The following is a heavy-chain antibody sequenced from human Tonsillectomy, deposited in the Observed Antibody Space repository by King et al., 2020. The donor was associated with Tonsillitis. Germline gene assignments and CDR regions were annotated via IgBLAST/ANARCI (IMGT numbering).Heavy chain of an antibody. J-gene: IGHJ4*02. D-gene: IGHD2-2*01. V-gene: IGHV1-18*04. CDR2: ISAYNGNT. Sequence: QLVQSGAEVKKPGASVKVSCKASGYTFTSYGISWVRQAPGQGLEWMGWISAYNGNTNYAQKLQGRFTMTTDTSTSTAYMELGSLRSDDTAVYYCVRVTFASGLIEEFVVLPAALCYYFDYWGPRTLVTVSS. CDR3: VRVTFASGLIEEFVVLPAALCYYFDY. CDR1: GYTFTSYG.